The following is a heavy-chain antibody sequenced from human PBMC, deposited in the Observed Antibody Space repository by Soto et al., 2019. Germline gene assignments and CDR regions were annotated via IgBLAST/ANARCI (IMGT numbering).Heavy chain of an antibody. Sequence: QVVLQESGPGLVKPSETLSLTCSVSGRSITSYYWSWVRQPPGKGLEWIGYIYDNGITSQNPSLKSRVTMSAETSQNQFSLKLTSVTGADTSVYYCARTYDSNGYANEFDSWGQGILVTVT. CDR3: ARTYDSNGYANEFDS. J-gene: IGHJ4*02. CDR1: GRSITSYY. D-gene: IGHD3-22*01. CDR2: IYDNGIT. V-gene: IGHV4-59*12.